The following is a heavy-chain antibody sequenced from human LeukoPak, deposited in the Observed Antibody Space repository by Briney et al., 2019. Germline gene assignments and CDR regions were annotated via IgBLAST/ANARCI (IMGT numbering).Heavy chain of an antibody. CDR2: LYNAGST. CDR1: GFTVSNKY. V-gene: IGHV3-53*05. J-gene: IGHJ4*02. CDR3: VNENYYHGSGYYPN. D-gene: IGHD3-22*01. Sequence: GGSLRLSCVASGFTVSNKYMSWVRQAPGKGLEWVSVLYNAGSTYYADSVKDRFTISRDNSKSTLYLQMNSLRAEDTAVYYCVNENYYHGSGYYPNWGQGALVTVSS.